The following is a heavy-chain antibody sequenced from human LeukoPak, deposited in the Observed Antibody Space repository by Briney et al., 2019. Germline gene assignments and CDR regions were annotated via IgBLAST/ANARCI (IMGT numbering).Heavy chain of an antibody. J-gene: IGHJ4*02. V-gene: IGHV4-34*01. CDR3: ARGSSIAARYSL. D-gene: IGHD6-6*01. Sequence: SETLSLTCAVYGGSFSGYYWSWIRQPPGKGLEWIGEINHSGSTNYNPSLKSRVTISVDTSKNQFSLELSSVTAADTAVYYCARGSSIAARYSLWGQGTLVTVSS. CDR2: INHSGST. CDR1: GGSFSGYY.